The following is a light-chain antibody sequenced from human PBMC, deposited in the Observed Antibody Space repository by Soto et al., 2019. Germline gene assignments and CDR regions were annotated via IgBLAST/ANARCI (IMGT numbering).Light chain of an antibody. CDR1: QSVGSSQ. CDR3: QQYSSSPET. V-gene: IGKV3-20*01. J-gene: IGKJ1*01. Sequence: EIVLTQSPGTLSVSPGERATLSCRASQSVGSSQIAWYQQKPGQAPRLLTYGASSRATGIPDRFSGSGSGTDFTLTISRLEPEDFAVYYCQQYSSSPETFGQGTKVDIK. CDR2: GAS.